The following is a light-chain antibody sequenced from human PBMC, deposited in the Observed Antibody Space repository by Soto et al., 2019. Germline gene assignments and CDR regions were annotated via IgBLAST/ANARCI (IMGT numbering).Light chain of an antibody. Sequence: QSALTQPASVSGSPGQSVTISCTGTSSDVGTYNRVSWYQQAPGTAPKVIIYEVTNRPSGVPDRFSGSKSGNTASLTISGLQAEDEADYYCASYTTSSPYVFGTGTKVTVL. J-gene: IGLJ1*01. CDR2: EVT. CDR3: ASYTTSSPYV. V-gene: IGLV2-18*02. CDR1: SSDVGTYNR.